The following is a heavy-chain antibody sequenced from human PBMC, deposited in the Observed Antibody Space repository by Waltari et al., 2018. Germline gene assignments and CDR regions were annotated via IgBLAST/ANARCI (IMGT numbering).Heavy chain of an antibody. V-gene: IGHV4-34*01. D-gene: IGHD3-9*01. CDR3: ARGRGYFDRFLSRDYYYGVDV. CDR1: GGSFSGYY. Sequence: VQLQQWGAGLLKPSETLSLTCAVYGGSFSGYYWTWIRQAPGKGLGWIGEINYSDSGRTHYNQYPKRRLTISKDTSKTQFSLKVNSVTAADTAVYYCARGRGYFDRFLSRDYYYGVDVWGQGTTVTVSS. CDR2: INYSDSGRT. J-gene: IGHJ6*02.